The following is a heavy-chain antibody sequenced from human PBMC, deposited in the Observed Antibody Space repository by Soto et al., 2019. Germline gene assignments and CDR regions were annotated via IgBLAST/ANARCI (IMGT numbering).Heavy chain of an antibody. CDR2: ISYDGSNK. CDR1: GFTFSSYG. Sequence: QVQLVESGGGVVQPGRSLRLSCAASGFTFSSYGMHWVRQAPGKGLEWVAVISYDGSNKYYADSVKGRFTISRDNSKNTLYLQMNSLRAEDTAVYYCAKDLQAFFDYWGQGTLVTVSS. J-gene: IGHJ4*02. V-gene: IGHV3-30*18. D-gene: IGHD1-1*01. CDR3: AKDLQAFFDY.